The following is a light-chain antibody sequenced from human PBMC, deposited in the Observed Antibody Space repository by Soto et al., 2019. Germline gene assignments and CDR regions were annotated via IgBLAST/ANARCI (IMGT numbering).Light chain of an antibody. CDR3: QQYGKTPPIT. V-gene: IGKV3-20*01. Sequence: ENVLTQSPGTLSLSPGERATLSCRASQSVISNSLAWIQQKPGQPPRLLIYDASRRATGIPDRFSGSGSGTDFTLTISSLEPEDFAVYYCQQYGKTPPITFGQGTRLEIK. J-gene: IGKJ5*01. CDR2: DAS. CDR1: QSVISNS.